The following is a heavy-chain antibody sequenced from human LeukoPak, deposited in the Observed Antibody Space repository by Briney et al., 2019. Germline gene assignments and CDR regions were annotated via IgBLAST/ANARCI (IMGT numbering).Heavy chain of an antibody. Sequence: PGGSLRLSCAASGFTFSSYEMNWVRQAPGKGLEWVSYISSSGSTIYYADSVKGRFTISRDNAKNSLYLQMNSLRAEDTAVYYCARDYDFWSGYYRDWGQGTLVTVSS. CDR2: ISSSGSTI. D-gene: IGHD3-3*01. V-gene: IGHV3-48*03. CDR1: GFTFSSYE. J-gene: IGHJ4*02. CDR3: ARDYDFWSGYYRD.